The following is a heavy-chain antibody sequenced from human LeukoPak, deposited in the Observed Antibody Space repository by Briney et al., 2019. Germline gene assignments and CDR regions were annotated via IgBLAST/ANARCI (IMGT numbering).Heavy chain of an antibody. Sequence: GGSLRLSCAASGFTFSSYSMNWVRQAPGKGLEWVSSISTGSSYIYYADSVKGRFTISRDNSKNTLYPQMKSLRAEDTAVYYCARDRDYYESSGYYSDYWGQGTLVTVSS. CDR3: ARDRDYYESSGYYSDY. CDR1: GFTFSSYS. J-gene: IGHJ4*02. CDR2: ISTGSSYI. D-gene: IGHD3-22*01. V-gene: IGHV3-21*04.